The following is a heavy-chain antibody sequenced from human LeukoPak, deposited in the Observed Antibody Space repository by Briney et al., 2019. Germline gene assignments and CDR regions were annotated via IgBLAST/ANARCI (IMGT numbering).Heavy chain of an antibody. Sequence: GSSVKVSCKASGGTFSSYAISWVRQAPGQGLEWMGRIIPIFGIANYPQKFQGRVTITADKSTSTAYMELSSLRSEDTAVYYCARAGGVVVADYYYYGMDVWGQGTTVTVSS. CDR2: IIPIFGIA. V-gene: IGHV1-69*04. D-gene: IGHD2-15*01. CDR3: ARAGGVVVADYYYYGMDV. CDR1: GGTFSSYA. J-gene: IGHJ6*02.